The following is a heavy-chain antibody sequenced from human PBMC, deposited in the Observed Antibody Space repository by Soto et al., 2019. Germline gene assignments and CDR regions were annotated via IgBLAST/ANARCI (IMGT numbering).Heavy chain of an antibody. CDR3: ARDEFYDFWSGLKPDTITEYYMDV. V-gene: IGHV3-48*01. CDR2: ISSSSSTI. Sequence: GGSLRLSCAASGFTFSSYSMNWVRQAPGKGLEWVSYISSSSSTIYYADSVKGRFTISRDNAKNSLYLQMNSLRAEDTAVYYCARDEFYDFWSGLKPDTITEYYMDVWGKGTTVTVSS. CDR1: GFTFSSYS. J-gene: IGHJ6*03. D-gene: IGHD3-3*01.